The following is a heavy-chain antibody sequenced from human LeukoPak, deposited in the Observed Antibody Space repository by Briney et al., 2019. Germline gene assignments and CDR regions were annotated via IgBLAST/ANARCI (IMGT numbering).Heavy chain of an antibody. CDR3: ARRAYSGSYSYGY. CDR1: GGTFSSYA. D-gene: IGHD1-26*01. CDR2: IIPIFGTA. V-gene: IGHV1-69*13. J-gene: IGHJ4*02. Sequence: VASVKVSCKASGGTFSSYAISWVRQAPGQGLEWMGGIIPIFGTANYAQKFQGRVTITADESTSTAYMELSSLRSEDTAVYYCARRAYSGSYSYGYWGQGTLVTVSS.